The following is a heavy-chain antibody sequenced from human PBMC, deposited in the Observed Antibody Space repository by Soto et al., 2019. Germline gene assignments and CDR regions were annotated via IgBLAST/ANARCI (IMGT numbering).Heavy chain of an antibody. V-gene: IGHV3-23*01. CDR3: AKDGLSDSPSAIDY. J-gene: IGHJ4*02. CDR2: IGGSGRKT. CDR1: GFTFTKSG. D-gene: IGHD6-13*01. Sequence: GGSLRLSCAASGFTFTKSGMSWVRQAPGKGLEWVAGIGGSGRKTYYADSVKGRFSISRDNSKNSLFLQMNSLSADDTAIYYCAKDGLSDSPSAIDYWGLGTLVTVSS.